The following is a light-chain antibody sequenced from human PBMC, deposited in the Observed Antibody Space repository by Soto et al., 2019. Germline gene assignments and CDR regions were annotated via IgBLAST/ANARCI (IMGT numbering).Light chain of an antibody. CDR2: EVS. CDR1: SIDVGGYKH. V-gene: IGLV2-14*01. Sequence: QSALTQPASVSGSPGQSITISCTGTSIDVGGYKHVSWYQHHPGKAPKLMIYEVSNRPSEVSNRFSGSKSGYTASLTISGLQAEDEADYYCNSQRSSGTRVFXTGTKVTVL. CDR3: NSQRSSGTRV. J-gene: IGLJ1*01.